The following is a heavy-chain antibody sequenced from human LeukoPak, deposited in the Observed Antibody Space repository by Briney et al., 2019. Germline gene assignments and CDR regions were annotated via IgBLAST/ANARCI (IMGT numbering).Heavy chain of an antibody. V-gene: IGHV3-7*01. J-gene: IGHJ4*02. CDR2: INQDGSEN. Sequence: GGSQRLSCAASGFTFRNHWMGWVRQAPGRGLEWVASINQDGSENYYVDSVKGRFTISRDNAKNSLYLQMNSLRAEDTAVYYCARDSSGWAFDYWGQGTRVTVSS. CDR3: ARDSSGWAFDY. D-gene: IGHD6-19*01. CDR1: GFTFRNHW.